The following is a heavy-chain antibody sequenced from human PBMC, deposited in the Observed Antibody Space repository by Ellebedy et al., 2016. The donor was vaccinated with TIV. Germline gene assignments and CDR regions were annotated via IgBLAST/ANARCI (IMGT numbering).Heavy chain of an antibody. CDR2: IYYSGTT. D-gene: IGHD3-9*01. CDR1: GGSISRSTYY. V-gene: IGHV4-39*01. CDR3: ARGSDILTGTDWFDP. J-gene: IGHJ5*02. Sequence: MPSETLSLTCSVSGGSISRSTYYWGWIRQSPGKGLEWIGSIYYSGTTYYNPSLKSRVTISVDPSKNQFSLKLSSVTAADTAVYFCARGSDILTGTDWFDPWGQGTLVTVSS.